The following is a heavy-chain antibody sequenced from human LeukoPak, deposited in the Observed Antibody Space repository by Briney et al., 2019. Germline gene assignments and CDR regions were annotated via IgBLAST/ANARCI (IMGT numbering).Heavy chain of an antibody. CDR1: GGSFNGYY. J-gene: IGHJ4*02. CDR2: INHSGST. Sequence: PSETLSLTCAVYGGSFNGYYWSWIRQPPGKGLEWIGEINHSGSTNYNPSLKSRVTISVDTSKNQFSLKLSSVTAADTAVYYCARAWPRGYSYAYGYWGQGTLVTVSS. CDR3: ARAWPRGYSYAYGY. V-gene: IGHV4-34*01. D-gene: IGHD5-18*01.